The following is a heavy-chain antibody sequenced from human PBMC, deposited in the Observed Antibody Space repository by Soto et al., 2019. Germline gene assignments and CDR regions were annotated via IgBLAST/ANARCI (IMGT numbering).Heavy chain of an antibody. Sequence: SETLSLTCTVSGGSFSTYYWSWVRQPPGKGLEWIGYIYYSANTNYNPSLKSRVTISFDTSRSQFSLKLRSVTAADTAVYYCARGSYNILTGYYLDYWGQGTLVTVSS. J-gene: IGHJ4*02. CDR2: IYYSANT. CDR1: GGSFSTYY. V-gene: IGHV4-59*01. CDR3: ARGSYNILTGYYLDY. D-gene: IGHD3-9*01.